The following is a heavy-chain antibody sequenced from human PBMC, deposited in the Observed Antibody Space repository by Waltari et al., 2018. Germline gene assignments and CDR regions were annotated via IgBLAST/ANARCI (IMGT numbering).Heavy chain of an antibody. D-gene: IGHD5-12*01. CDR3: ATYIGASVGTAAFDV. J-gene: IGHJ3*01. CDR1: GGSITSNRHY. CDR2: ISYAGAT. Sequence: QLQLQESGPGLVKPSETLSLTCSLSGGSITSNRHYWGWIRQPPGQGLEWIGTISYAGATYSSPSLNSRVTVSRDTSKNQLSLTLGSVTASDTAVYYCATYIGASVGTAAFDVWGQGAMVTVSS. V-gene: IGHV4-39*01.